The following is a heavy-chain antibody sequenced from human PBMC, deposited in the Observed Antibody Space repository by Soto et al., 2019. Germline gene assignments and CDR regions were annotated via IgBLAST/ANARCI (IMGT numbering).Heavy chain of an antibody. J-gene: IGHJ5*02. V-gene: IGHV1-2*02. CDR3: AKDLTRQLAYWLDP. CDR2: INAHSGGT. D-gene: IGHD6-6*01. Sequence: ASVKVSCKASGFSFTGYYIHWLRQAPGQGLEWMGWINAHSGGTEYAQKFQGMVILTRDTSIATAYLTLTSLTSDDTALYYCAKDLTRQLAYWLDPWGQGTQVTVSS. CDR1: GFSFTGYY.